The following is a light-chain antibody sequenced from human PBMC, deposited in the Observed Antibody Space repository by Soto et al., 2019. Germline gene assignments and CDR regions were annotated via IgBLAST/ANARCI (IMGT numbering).Light chain of an antibody. V-gene: IGKV3-15*01. CDR1: QYIGSA. CDR3: QQYGDRXRT. J-gene: IGKJ1*01. Sequence: EVVLTQSPATLSVSPGERATLSCRASQYIGSAVAWYHQRSGQAPRLLIFDASIRVPTTPARFSGSVSGTEFTLTISSLESEGFAVYFCQQYGDRXRTFGKGTKV. CDR2: DAS.